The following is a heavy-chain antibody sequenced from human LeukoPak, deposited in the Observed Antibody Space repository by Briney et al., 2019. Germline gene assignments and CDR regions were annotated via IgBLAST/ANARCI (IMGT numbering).Heavy chain of an antibody. D-gene: IGHD5-24*01. J-gene: IGHJ4*02. Sequence: PGGSLRLSCAASGFSVSDAYVSWVRQTPGKRLEWIGRIISKSDGGTTDYAAPVKDRFIISRDDSKGTLYLQLNSLRTDDTAVYYCLAQYYFDYWGRGTLVTVSS. CDR2: IISKSDGGTT. CDR3: LAQYYFDY. V-gene: IGHV3-15*01. CDR1: GFSVSDAY.